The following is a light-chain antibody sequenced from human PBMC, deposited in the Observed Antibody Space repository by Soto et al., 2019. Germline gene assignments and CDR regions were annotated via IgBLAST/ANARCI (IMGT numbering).Light chain of an antibody. J-gene: IGLJ1*01. CDR1: SSNIEAGYD. V-gene: IGLV1-40*01. CDR2: GNN. Sequence: QSVLTQPPSVSGAPGQRVTISCTGRSSNIEAGYDVRWYQQLPGTAPKLLIYGNNNRPSGVPDRFSGSKSGTSASLAITGLQAEDEADYYCQSFDSSLSGSNVFGTGTKVTVL. CDR3: QSFDSSLSGSNV.